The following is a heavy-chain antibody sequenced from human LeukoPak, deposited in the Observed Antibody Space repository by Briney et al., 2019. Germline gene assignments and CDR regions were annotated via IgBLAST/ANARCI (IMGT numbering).Heavy chain of an antibody. CDR2: IYYSGST. J-gene: IGHJ5*02. CDR3: ARGGRSWYEFDP. D-gene: IGHD6-13*01. V-gene: IGHV4-59*01. Sequence: SETLSLTCTVSGGSISSYYWSWIRQPPGKGLEWIGYIYYSGSTNYNPSLKSRVTISVDTSKNQFSLKLSSVTAADTAVYYCARGGRSWYEFDPWGQGTLVTVSS. CDR1: GGSISSYY.